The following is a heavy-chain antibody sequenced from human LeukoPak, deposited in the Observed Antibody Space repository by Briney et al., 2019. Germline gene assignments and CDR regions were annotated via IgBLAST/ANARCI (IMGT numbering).Heavy chain of an antibody. CDR3: ARVRVLRYFDWLSSYYYYMDV. V-gene: IGHV3-7*01. CDR2: IKQDGSEK. Sequence: GGSLRLSCAASGFTFSSYWMSWVRQAPGKGLEWVANIKQDGSEKYYVDSVKGRFTISRDNAKNSLYLQMNSLRAEDTAVYYCARVRVLRYFDWLSSYYYYMDVWGKGTTVTVSS. J-gene: IGHJ6*03. D-gene: IGHD3-9*01. CDR1: GFTFSSYW.